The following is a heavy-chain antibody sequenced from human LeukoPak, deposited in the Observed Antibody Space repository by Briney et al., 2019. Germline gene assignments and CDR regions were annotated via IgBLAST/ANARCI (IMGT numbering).Heavy chain of an antibody. V-gene: IGHV5-51*01. CDR1: AYTFSGYW. J-gene: IGHJ4*02. Sequence: GESLRISCKGSAYTFSGYWIGWVRRMPGKGLEWMGIIYPGDSGTRYSPSLQDQVTISVDTSIGTAYLQWSSLKASDTVIYYCARQNDFRLDYWGQGTLVTVSS. CDR3: ARQNDFRLDY. D-gene: IGHD3-3*01. CDR2: IYPGDSGT.